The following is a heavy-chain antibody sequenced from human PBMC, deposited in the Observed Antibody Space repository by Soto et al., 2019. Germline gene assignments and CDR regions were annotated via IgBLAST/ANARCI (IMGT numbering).Heavy chain of an antibody. J-gene: IGHJ4*02. Sequence: QVQLQESGPGRVKPSETLSLTCSVSGGSVSTGSYHWSWIRQPPGKRLEWIGFIHNNGSPDYNPTLKSRVVVSIDRSKNQFSLKVNSVTAADTAVYFCARIGWGGDSWGQGTLVTVSS. D-gene: IGHD7-27*01. CDR2: IHNNGSP. CDR3: ARIGWGGDS. V-gene: IGHV4-61*01. CDR1: GGSVSTGSYH.